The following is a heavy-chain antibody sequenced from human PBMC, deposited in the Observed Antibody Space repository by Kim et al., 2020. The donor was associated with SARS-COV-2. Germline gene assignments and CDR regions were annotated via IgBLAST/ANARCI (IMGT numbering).Heavy chain of an antibody. V-gene: IGHV1-3*01. D-gene: IGHD3-10*01. CDR1: GYTFTSYA. CDR2: INAGNGNT. Sequence: ASVKVSCKASGYTFTSYAMHWVRQAPGQRLEWMGWINAGNGNTKYSQKFQGRVTITRDTSASTAYMELSSLRSEDTAVYYCARDMGTVRGVILDYYYGMDVWVQGTTVTVSS. J-gene: IGHJ6*02. CDR3: ARDMGTVRGVILDYYYGMDV.